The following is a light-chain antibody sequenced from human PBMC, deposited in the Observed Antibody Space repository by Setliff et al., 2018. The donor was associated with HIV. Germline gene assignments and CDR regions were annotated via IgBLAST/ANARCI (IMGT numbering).Light chain of an antibody. CDR2: GVT. Sequence: QSVLTQTTSVSGSPGQSVTISCTGTSNDVGGHNYVSWYQQYPGKAPTLLIFGVTNRPAGVSFRFGGSKSGNTASLTISGLQAEDEADYYCSSYTSSFTYVFGSGTKVTVL. V-gene: IGLV2-14*03. CDR3: SSYTSSFTYV. CDR1: SNDVGGHNY. J-gene: IGLJ1*01.